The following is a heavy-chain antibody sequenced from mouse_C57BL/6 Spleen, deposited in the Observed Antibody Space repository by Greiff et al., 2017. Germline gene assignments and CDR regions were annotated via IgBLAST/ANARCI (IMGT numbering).Heavy chain of an antibody. D-gene: IGHD3-3*01. CDR3: ARRRERADDFDD. Sequence: QVQLQQSGAELMKPGASVKLSCKATGYTFTGYWIEWVKQRPGHGLEWIGEILPGSGSTNYNEKFKGKATFTADKSSNTAYMQYSILTTEDSGIYYWARRRERADDFDDWGQGTTLKVSS. CDR1: GYTFTGYW. J-gene: IGHJ2*01. V-gene: IGHV1-9*01. CDR2: ILPGSGST.